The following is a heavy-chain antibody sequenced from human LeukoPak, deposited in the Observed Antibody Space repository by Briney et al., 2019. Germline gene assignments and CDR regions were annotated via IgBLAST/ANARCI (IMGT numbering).Heavy chain of an antibody. D-gene: IGHD1-20*01. CDR1: GGTFSSYA. Sequence: GASVKVSCKASGGTFSSYAISWVRQAPGQGLEWMGRIIPIFGIANYAQKFQGRVTITADKSTSTAYMELSSLRSEDTALYYCARVVNNWSDWDYWGREPWSPSPQ. V-gene: IGHV1-69*04. CDR3: ARVVNNWSDWDY. J-gene: IGHJ4*02. CDR2: IIPIFGIA.